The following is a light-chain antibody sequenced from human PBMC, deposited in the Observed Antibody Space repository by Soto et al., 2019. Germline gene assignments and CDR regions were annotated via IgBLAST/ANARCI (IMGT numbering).Light chain of an antibody. V-gene: IGLV2-14*01. J-gene: IGLJ1*01. Sequence: QSALTQPASVSGSPGQSITISCTAISSDVSDYRYVSWYQQHPGKVPKLIIYKVNNRPSGISNRFSGSRSANTASLTISGLQAEDEADYYCTSYTGDSTYVFGTGTKVTVL. CDR3: TSYTGDSTYV. CDR2: KVN. CDR1: SSDVSDYRY.